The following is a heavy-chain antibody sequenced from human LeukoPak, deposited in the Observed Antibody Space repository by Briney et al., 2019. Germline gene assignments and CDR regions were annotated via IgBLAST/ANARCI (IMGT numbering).Heavy chain of an antibody. V-gene: IGHV3-11*04. CDR1: GFTFSDYY. Sequence: PGGSLRLSCAASGFTFSDYYMSWLRQAPGKGLEGVSYISSSGSSIYYADSVKGRFTISRDNSKNTLYLQMNSLRAEDTAVYYCARGFLIAVAGISFDYWGQGTLVTVSS. D-gene: IGHD6-19*01. CDR3: ARGFLIAVAGISFDY. J-gene: IGHJ4*02. CDR2: ISSSGSSI.